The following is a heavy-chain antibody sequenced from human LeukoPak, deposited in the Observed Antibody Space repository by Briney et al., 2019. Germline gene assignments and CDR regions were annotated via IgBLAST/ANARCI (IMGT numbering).Heavy chain of an antibody. CDR2: IRYDGSNK. V-gene: IGHV3-30*02. CDR1: GFTFSSYG. CDR3: AKDASRGTGTFDY. D-gene: IGHD1-1*01. J-gene: IGHJ4*02. Sequence: GSLRLSCAASGFTFSSYGMHWVRQAPGKGLEWVAFIRYDGSNKYYADSVKGRFTISRDNSKNTLYLQMNSLRAEDTAVYYCAKDASRGTGTFDYWGQGTLVTVSS.